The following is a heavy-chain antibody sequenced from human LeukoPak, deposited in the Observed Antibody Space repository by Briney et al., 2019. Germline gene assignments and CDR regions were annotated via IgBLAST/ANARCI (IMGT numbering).Heavy chain of an antibody. J-gene: IGHJ6*02. CDR1: GFTFSSYW. V-gene: IGHV3-74*01. Sequence: GGSLRLSCAASGFTFSSYWMHWVRQAPGKGLVWVSRINNVGSGTSYADSVKGRFTISRDDSKNTLYLQMNSLKTEDTAVYYCTTVYGSGSYIVGYYYYGMDAWGQGTTVTVSS. CDR2: INNVGSGT. CDR3: TTVYGSGSYIVGYYYYGMDA. D-gene: IGHD3-10*01.